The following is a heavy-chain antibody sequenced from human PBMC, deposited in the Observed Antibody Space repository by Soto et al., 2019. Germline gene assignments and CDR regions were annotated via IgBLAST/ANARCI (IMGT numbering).Heavy chain of an antibody. CDR1: RFTFSSYS. CDR2: ISYNGNDK. V-gene: IGHV3-30-3*01. Sequence: QVQLVESGGGMVQPGRSLRLSCAASRFTFSSYSMHWVRQAPGKGLEWVAVISYNGNDKFYADSVKGRFTISRDNSNNMLYLQMNSLRAEDTAVYYCATTALRRPIAASGDFDPWRQGPLVTVSS. J-gene: IGHJ5*02. CDR3: ATTALRRPIAASGDFDP. D-gene: IGHD6-13*01.